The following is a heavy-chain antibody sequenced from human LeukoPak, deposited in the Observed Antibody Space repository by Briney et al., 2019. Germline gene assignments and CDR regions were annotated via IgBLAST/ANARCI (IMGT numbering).Heavy chain of an antibody. CDR1: GITFNSYT. D-gene: IGHD1-1*01. CDR2: ISSSSSYI. Sequence: GGSLRLSCAASGITFNSYTMNWVRQAPGKGLEWVSSISSSSSYIYYAASVKGRFTISRDNAKNSLYLQMNRLRAEDTAVYYCARERQLERLAFGKEGSAFDYWGQGTLVTVSS. V-gene: IGHV3-21*01. CDR3: ARERQLERLAFGKEGSAFDY. J-gene: IGHJ4*02.